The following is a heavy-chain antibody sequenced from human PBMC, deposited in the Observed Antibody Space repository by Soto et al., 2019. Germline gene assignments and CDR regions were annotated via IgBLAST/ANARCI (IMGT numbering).Heavy chain of an antibody. CDR3: ARRGGYDFYYYMDV. Sequence: SETLSLTCAVYGGSFSGYYWSWIRQPPGKGLEWIGEINHSGSTNYNPSLKSRVTISVDTSKNQFSLKLSSVTAADTAVYYCARRGGYDFYYYMDVWGKGTTVTVSS. V-gene: IGHV4-34*01. D-gene: IGHD5-12*01. J-gene: IGHJ6*03. CDR1: GGSFSGYY. CDR2: INHSGST.